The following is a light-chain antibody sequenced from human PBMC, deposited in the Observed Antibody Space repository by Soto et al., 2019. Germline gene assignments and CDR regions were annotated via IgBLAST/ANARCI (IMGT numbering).Light chain of an antibody. V-gene: IGKV3-15*01. CDR1: QSVSSN. CDR3: QQYNNWPWT. CDR2: GAS. Sequence: EIVMTQSPATLSVSPGERATLSCRASQSVSSNLAWYQQKPGQAPRLLIYGASPRATGIPARFSGSGSGTEFTLPISILQSEDFAVYYCQQYNNWPWTFGQGTKVEIK. J-gene: IGKJ1*01.